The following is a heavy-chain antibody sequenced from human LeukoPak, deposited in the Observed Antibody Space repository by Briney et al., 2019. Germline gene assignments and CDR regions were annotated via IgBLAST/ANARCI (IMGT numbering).Heavy chain of an antibody. D-gene: IGHD3-3*02. CDR2: IYHSGST. CDR3: ARASYSIYYFDY. Sequence: SETLSLTCAVSGDSISSTHWWNWVRQPPGKGLEWIGEIYHSGSTHYNPSLKSRVTISVDTSKNQFSLKLSSVTAADTAMYYCARASYSIYYFDYWGQGTLVTVSS. V-gene: IGHV4-4*02. CDR1: GDSISSTHW. J-gene: IGHJ4*02.